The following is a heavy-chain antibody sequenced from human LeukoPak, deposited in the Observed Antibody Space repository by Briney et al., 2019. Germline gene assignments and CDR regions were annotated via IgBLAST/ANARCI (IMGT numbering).Heavy chain of an antibody. D-gene: IGHD1-26*01. Sequence: SETLSLTCTVSGGSISSSFWNWIRQPPGQRLEWIGNIYYSGSTNYNPALKSRVTFSVDTTKNQVSLKLSYATAADTAVYYCARGALGAHPVDYWGQGTLVIVSS. CDR2: IYYSGST. CDR1: GGSISSSF. J-gene: IGHJ4*02. V-gene: IGHV4-59*01. CDR3: ARGALGAHPVDY.